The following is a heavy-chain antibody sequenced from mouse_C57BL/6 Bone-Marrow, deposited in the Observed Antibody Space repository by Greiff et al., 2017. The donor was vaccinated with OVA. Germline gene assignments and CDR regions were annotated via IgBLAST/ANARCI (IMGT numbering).Heavy chain of an antibody. Sequence: VKLQESGAELVKPGASVKISCKASGYAFSSYWMNWVKQRPGKGLEWIGQIYPGDGDTNYNGKFKGKATLTADKSSSTAYMQLSSLTSEDSAVYFCAREDYYGSSPFDYWGQGTTLTVSS. CDR3: AREDYYGSSPFDY. D-gene: IGHD1-1*01. CDR2: IYPGDGDT. CDR1: GYAFSSYW. J-gene: IGHJ2*01. V-gene: IGHV1-80*01.